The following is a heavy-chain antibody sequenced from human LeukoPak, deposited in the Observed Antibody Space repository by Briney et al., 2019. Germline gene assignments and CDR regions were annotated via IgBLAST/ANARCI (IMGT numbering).Heavy chain of an antibody. CDR2: IYYSGST. D-gene: IGHD3-10*01. CDR3: ARDVGYYGSGTNYYYYGMDV. J-gene: IGHJ6*02. CDR1: GGSISSGGYY. V-gene: IGHV4-30-4*08. Sequence: SQTLSLTCTVSGGSISSGGYYWSWIRQHPGKGLEWIGYIYYSGSTYYNPSLKSRVTISVDTSKNQFSLKLSSVTAADTAVYYCARDVGYYGSGTNYYYYGMDVWGQGTTVTVSS.